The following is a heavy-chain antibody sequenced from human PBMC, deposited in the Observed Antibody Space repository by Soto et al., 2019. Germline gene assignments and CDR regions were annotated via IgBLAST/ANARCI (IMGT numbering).Heavy chain of an antibody. CDR1: GYTFTSYY. V-gene: IGHV1-46*03. CDR2: INPSGGST. CDR3: ASYYDFWGGYYRGIQVY. Sequence: QVQLVQSGAEVKKPGASVKVSCKASGYTFTSYYMHWVRQAPGQGLEWMGIINPSGGSTSYAQKFQGRVTMTRDTTTSTVYMELSRLRSEDTAVYYCASYYDFWGGYYRGIQVYWGQGTLVTVSS. J-gene: IGHJ4*02. D-gene: IGHD3-3*01.